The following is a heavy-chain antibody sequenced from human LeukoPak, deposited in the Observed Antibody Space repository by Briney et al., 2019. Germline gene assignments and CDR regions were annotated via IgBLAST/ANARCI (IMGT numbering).Heavy chain of an antibody. CDR1: GFTFDDYG. V-gene: IGHV3-48*03. J-gene: IGHJ5*02. CDR3: ARVVWFDP. CDR2: ISKSGITI. Sequence: GGSLRLSCAASGFTFDDYGMSWVRQAPGKGLEWVSYISKSGITIYYADSVKGRFTISRDNAKNSLYLQMNSLRAEDTAVYYCARVVWFDPWGQGTLVTVSS.